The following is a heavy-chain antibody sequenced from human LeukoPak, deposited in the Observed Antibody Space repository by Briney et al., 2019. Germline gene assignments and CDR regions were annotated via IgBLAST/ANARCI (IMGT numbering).Heavy chain of an antibody. CDR1: GYRFTTYF. CDR3: ARDYGDSSGYNDY. Sequence: ASVKVSCKASGYRFTTYFIHWVRQAPGQGLEWMGLISPRGGDTTYAQSFQGRVSMTRDMSTTTVYMELTSLRAEDTAVYYCARDYGDSSGYNDYWGQGTLVTVSS. V-gene: IGHV1-46*01. J-gene: IGHJ4*02. D-gene: IGHD3-22*01. CDR2: ISPRGGDT.